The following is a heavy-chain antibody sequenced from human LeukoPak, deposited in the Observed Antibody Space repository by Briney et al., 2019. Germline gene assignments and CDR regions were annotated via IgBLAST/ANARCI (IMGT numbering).Heavy chain of an antibody. CDR2: IRSKAYGGTT. CDR3: TRVRELLYYYYGMDV. Sequence: GGSLRLSCTASGFTLGDYAMSWVRQAPGKGLEWVGFIRSKAYGGTTEYAASVKGRFTISRDDSKSIAYLQMNSLKTEDTAVYYCTRVRELLYYYYGMDVWGQGTTVTVSS. CDR1: GFTLGDYA. V-gene: IGHV3-49*04. D-gene: IGHD1-26*01. J-gene: IGHJ6*02.